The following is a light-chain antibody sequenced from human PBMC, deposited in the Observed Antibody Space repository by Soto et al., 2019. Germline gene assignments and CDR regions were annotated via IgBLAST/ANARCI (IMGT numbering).Light chain of an antibody. Sequence: DIQMTQSPSTLSASVGDRVTITCRASQSISSWWAWYQQKPGKAPKLLIYDASSLESGVPSRFSGSGSGTEFTITISSLQPDDFATYYCQQYNSYSYTFGQGTKLEIK. CDR2: DAS. J-gene: IGKJ2*01. CDR1: QSISSW. CDR3: QQYNSYSYT. V-gene: IGKV1-5*01.